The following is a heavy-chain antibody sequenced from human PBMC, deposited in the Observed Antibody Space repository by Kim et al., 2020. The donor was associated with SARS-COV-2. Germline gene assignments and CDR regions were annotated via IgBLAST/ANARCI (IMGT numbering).Heavy chain of an antibody. CDR1: GGSISSGGYY. CDR3: ARAHSLLTTGFDY. D-gene: IGHD4-17*01. Sequence: SETLSLTCTVSGGSISSGGYYWSWIRQHPGKGLEWIGYIYYSGSTYYNPSLKSRVTISVDTSKNQFSLKLSSVTAADTAVYYCARAHSLLTTGFDYCGQGTLVTVSS. J-gene: IGHJ4*02. CDR2: IYYSGST. V-gene: IGHV4-31*03.